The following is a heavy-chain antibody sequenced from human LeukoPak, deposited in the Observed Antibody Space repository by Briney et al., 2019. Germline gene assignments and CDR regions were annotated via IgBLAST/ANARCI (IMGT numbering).Heavy chain of an antibody. V-gene: IGHV4-31*03. J-gene: IGHJ4*02. CDR1: GGSISSGGYY. Sequence: SETLSLTCTVSGGSISSGGYYWSWIRQHPGKGLEWIGYIYYSGSTYYNPSLKSRVTISVDTSKNQFSLKLSSVTAADTAVYYCARAPLYCSRTSCYRIFDYWGQGTLVTVSS. CDR3: ARAPLYCSRTSCYRIFDY. D-gene: IGHD2-2*02. CDR2: IYYSGST.